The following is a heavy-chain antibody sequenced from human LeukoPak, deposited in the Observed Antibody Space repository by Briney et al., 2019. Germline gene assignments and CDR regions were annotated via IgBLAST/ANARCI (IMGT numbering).Heavy chain of an antibody. CDR2: IFHGVTT. J-gene: IGHJ4*02. CDR1: DYSISSDYY. D-gene: IGHD6-13*01. Sequence: SETLSLTCTVSDYSISSDYYYAWIRQPPGEGLEWIGNIFHGVTTFYNPSLMNRVAISVDTSKNQFSLKLTSVTAADTAVYYCARDATIAAPLMSWGQGTLVIVSS. V-gene: IGHV4-38-2*02. CDR3: ARDATIAAPLMS.